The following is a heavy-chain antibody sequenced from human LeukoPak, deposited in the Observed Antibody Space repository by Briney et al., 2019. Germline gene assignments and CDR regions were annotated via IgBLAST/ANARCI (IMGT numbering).Heavy chain of an antibody. J-gene: IGHJ6*03. D-gene: IGHD6-19*01. Sequence: GGSLRLSCEVSGFTFDDYGMSWVRQAPGKGLEWVSGINWNGGSTGYVDSVKGRFTISRDNAKNSLYLQMNSLRAEDTAVYYCAREGSGWYDYYYYYYMDVWGKGTTVTVSS. CDR3: AREGSGWYDYYYYYYMDV. CDR2: INWNGGST. CDR1: GFTFDDYG. V-gene: IGHV3-20*04.